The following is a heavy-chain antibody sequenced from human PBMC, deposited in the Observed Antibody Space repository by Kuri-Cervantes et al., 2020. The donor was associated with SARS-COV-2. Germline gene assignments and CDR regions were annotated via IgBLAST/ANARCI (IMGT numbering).Heavy chain of an antibody. Sequence: RGSLRLSCAASGFTFSSYDMNWVGQAPGEGLEWVSYITSRGLTIYYADSVKGRFTISRNNAKSSLYLLMTTLRAEDTAVYYSVRDGYYGDFYGMDVWGQGVTVTVSS. CDR1: GFTFSSYD. D-gene: IGHD4-17*01. J-gene: IGHJ6*02. CDR3: VRDGYYGDFYGMDV. V-gene: IGHV3-48*03. CDR2: ITSRGLTI.